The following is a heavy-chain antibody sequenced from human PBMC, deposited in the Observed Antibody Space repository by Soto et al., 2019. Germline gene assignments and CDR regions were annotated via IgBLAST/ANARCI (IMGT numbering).Heavy chain of an antibody. CDR1: GFTFSSYS. V-gene: IGHV3-48*01. Sequence: EVQLVESGGGLVQPGGSLRLSCAASGFTFSSYSMNWVRQAPGKGLEWVSYISSSSSTIYYADSVKGQFTISRDNAKNSLYLQMNSLRAEDTAVYYCARVKSSGWFKPFDYWGQGTLVTVSS. D-gene: IGHD6-19*01. CDR3: ARVKSSGWFKPFDY. CDR2: ISSSSSTI. J-gene: IGHJ4*02.